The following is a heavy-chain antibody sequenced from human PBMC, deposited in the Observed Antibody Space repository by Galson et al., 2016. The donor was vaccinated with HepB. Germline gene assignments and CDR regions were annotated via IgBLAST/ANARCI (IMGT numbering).Heavy chain of an antibody. CDR3: AANTAMVSYGMDV. CDR2: IWYDGSNK. D-gene: IGHD5-18*01. J-gene: IGHJ6*02. CDR1: GFTFSSYG. V-gene: IGHV3-33*01. Sequence: SLRLSCAASGFTFSSYGMHWVRQAPGKGLEWVAVIWYDGSNKYYADSVKGRFTISRDNSKNTLYLQMNSQRAEDTAVYYCAANTAMVSYGMDVWGQGTTVTVSS.